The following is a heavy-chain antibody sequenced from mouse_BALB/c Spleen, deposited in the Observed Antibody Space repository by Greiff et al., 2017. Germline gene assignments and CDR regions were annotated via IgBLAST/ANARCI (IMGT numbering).Heavy chain of an antibody. D-gene: IGHD1-1*01. V-gene: IGHV5-6-5*01. CDR3: ARGGGSSYFDY. J-gene: IGHJ2*01. CDR1: GFTFSSYA. CDR2: ISSGGST. Sequence: EVMLVESGGGLVKPGGSLKLSCAASGFTFSSYAMSWVRQTPEKRLEWVASISSGGSTYYPDSVKGRFTISRDNARNILYLQMSSLRSEDTAMYYCARGGGSSYFDYWGQGTTLTVSS.